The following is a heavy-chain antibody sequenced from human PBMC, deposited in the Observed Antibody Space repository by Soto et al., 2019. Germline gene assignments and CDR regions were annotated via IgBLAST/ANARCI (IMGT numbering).Heavy chain of an antibody. CDR1: GFTFSSYA. V-gene: IGHV3-23*01. CDR2: ISGSGGST. Sequence: GGSLRLSCVASGFTFSSYAMSWVRPAPGKGLEWVSAISGSGGSTYYADSVKGRFTSVSDNTKNSLYLQMNSLRAEDTAVYYWAKDQSDYDSWSGRLDYWGQGTLVTVSS. CDR3: AKDQSDYDSWSGRLDY. D-gene: IGHD3-3*01. J-gene: IGHJ4*02.